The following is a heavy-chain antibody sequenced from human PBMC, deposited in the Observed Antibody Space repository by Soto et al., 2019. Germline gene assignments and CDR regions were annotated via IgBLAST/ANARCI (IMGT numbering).Heavy chain of an antibody. Sequence: ASVKVSCKVSGYTLTELSMHWLRQAPGKGLEWMGGFDPEDGETIYAQKFQGRVTMTEGTSTDTAYMELSSLRSEDTAVYYCATTWGIAVARDAFDIWGQGTMVTVSS. CDR2: FDPEDGET. CDR3: ATTWGIAVARDAFDI. V-gene: IGHV1-24*01. J-gene: IGHJ3*02. D-gene: IGHD6-19*01. CDR1: GYTLTELS.